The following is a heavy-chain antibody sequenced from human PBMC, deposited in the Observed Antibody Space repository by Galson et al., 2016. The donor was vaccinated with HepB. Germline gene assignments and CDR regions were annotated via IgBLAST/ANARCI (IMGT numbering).Heavy chain of an antibody. CDR1: GFSFNNYG. CDR2: ISDTGII. V-gene: IGHV3-23*01. Sequence: SLRLSCAVSGFSFNNYGTIWVRQAPGKGLEWVSGISDTGIIHYADSVKGRFTISRDTSKNTLYLQMNSLRAEDTAVYYCAKDIARSNGWSRPGRNDYWGQGTLVSVSS. D-gene: IGHD6-19*01. J-gene: IGHJ4*02. CDR3: AKDIARSNGWSRPGRNDY.